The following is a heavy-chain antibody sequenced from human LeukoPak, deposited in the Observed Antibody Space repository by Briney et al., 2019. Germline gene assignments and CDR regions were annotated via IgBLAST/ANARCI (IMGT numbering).Heavy chain of an antibody. CDR2: INHSGST. CDR1: GGSFSGYY. J-gene: IGHJ6*02. CDR3: ARYGYCSGGSCYSSRGRYYYYYGMDV. V-gene: IGHV4-34*01. Sequence: PSETLSLTCAVYGGSFSGYYWSWIRQPPGKGLEWIGEINHSGSTNYNPPLKSRVTISVDTSKNQFSLKLSSVTAADTAVYYCARYGYCSGGSCYSSRGRYYYYYGMDVWGQGTTVTVSS. D-gene: IGHD2-15*01.